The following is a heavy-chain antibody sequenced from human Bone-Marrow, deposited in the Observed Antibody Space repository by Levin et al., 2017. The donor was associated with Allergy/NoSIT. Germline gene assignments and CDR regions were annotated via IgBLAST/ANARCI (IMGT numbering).Heavy chain of an antibody. V-gene: IGHV1-18*01. CDR2: NSVYSRDT. CDR1: GYTFNTYG. J-gene: IGHJ4*02. D-gene: IGHD1-26*01. Sequence: ASVKVSCKASGYTFNTYGVTWVRQAPGQGLEWMGWNSVYSRDTKYAQKFQGRVTMTTDTSTSTVYMELRSLKSDDTAVYYCSRDWGPYRLAYLFRYWGQGTLVTVSS. CDR3: SRDWGPYRLAYLFRY.